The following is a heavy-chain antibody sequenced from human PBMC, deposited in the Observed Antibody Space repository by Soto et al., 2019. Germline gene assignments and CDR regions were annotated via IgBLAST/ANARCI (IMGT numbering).Heavy chain of an antibody. CDR3: ARHPSRRYYDSSGYYYPLVYGMDV. CDR2: IYYSGST. J-gene: IGHJ6*02. Sequence: PSETLSLTCTFSGCSISSYYWSWIRQPPGKGLEWIGYIYYSGSTNYNPSLKSRVTISVDTSKNQFSLKLSSVTAADTAVYYCARHPSRRYYDSSGYYYPLVYGMDVWGQGTTVTVSS. D-gene: IGHD3-22*01. CDR1: GCSISSYY. V-gene: IGHV4-59*08.